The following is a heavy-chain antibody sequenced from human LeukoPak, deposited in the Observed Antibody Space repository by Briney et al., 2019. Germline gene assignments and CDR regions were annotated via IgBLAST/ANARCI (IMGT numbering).Heavy chain of an antibody. Sequence: SVKVSCKASGGTFCSYAISWVRQAPGQGLEWMGGIIPIFGTANYAQKFQGRVTITTDESTSTAYMELSSLRSEDTAVYYCATEAAGTGYNWFDPWGQGTLVTVSS. CDR1: GGTFCSYA. J-gene: IGHJ5*02. CDR2: IIPIFGTA. CDR3: ATEAAGTGYNWFDP. D-gene: IGHD6-13*01. V-gene: IGHV1-69*05.